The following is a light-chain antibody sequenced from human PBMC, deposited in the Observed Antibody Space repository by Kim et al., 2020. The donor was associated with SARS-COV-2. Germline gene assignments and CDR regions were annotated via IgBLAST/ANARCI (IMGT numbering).Light chain of an antibody. CDR2: QDS. J-gene: IGLJ1*01. V-gene: IGLV3-1*01. CDR1: KLGDKY. CDR3: QAWDSSTEV. Sequence: SYELTQPPSVSVSPGQTASITCSGAKLGDKYACWYQQKPGQSPVLVIYQDSKRPSGIPERFSGSNSGNTATLTISGTQAMDEADYYCQAWDSSTEVFGTG.